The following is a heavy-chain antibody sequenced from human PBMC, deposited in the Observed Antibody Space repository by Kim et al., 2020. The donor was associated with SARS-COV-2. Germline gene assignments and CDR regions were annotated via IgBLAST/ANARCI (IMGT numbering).Heavy chain of an antibody. J-gene: IGHJ4*02. CDR3: AKVRGGGDEVFGY. D-gene: IGHD2-21*02. V-gene: IGHV3-23*03. CDR2: IYSGSSSI. Sequence: GGSLRLSCAASGFSFGTSVMSWVRQAPGKGLEWVADIYSGSSSIYYSDSVKGRFTISRENSKNTLYLQMNSLRVEDTAVYYCAKVRGGGDEVFGYWGQG. CDR1: GFSFGTSV.